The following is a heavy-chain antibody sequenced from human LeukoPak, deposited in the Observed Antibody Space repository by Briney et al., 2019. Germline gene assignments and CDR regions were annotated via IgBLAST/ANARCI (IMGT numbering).Heavy chain of an antibody. CDR1: GGSISSYY. V-gene: IGHV4-59*08. CDR2: IYYSGST. J-gene: IGHJ6*02. Sequence: SETLSLTCTVSGGSISSYYWSWIRQPPGKGLEWIGYIYYSGSTNYNPSLKSRVTISVDTSKNQFSLKLSSVTAADTAVYYCARHEHYYYGMDVWGQGTTVTVSS. CDR3: ARHEHYYYGMDV.